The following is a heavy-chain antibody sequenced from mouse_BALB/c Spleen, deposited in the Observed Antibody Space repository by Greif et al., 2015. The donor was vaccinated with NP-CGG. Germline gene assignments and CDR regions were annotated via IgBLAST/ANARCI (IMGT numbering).Heavy chain of an antibody. CDR2: IYPGSGNT. CDR3: AREGIYYGYDEDY. CDR1: GYAFTNYW. Sequence: VQLQQSGAELVRPGTSVKISCKASGYAFTNYWLGWVKQRPGHGLEWIGDIYPGSGNTYYNEKFKGKATLTADKSSSTAYMQLSSLTSEDSAVYFCAREGIYYGYDEDYWGQGTTLTVSS. V-gene: IGHV1-63*01. D-gene: IGHD2-2*01. J-gene: IGHJ2*01.